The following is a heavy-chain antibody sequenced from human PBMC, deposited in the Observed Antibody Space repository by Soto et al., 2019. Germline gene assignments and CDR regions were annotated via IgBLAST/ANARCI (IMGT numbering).Heavy chain of an antibody. D-gene: IGHD6-13*01. CDR3: AKDSPDSSWLD. CDR2: TSDDGSKR. V-gene: IGHV3-30*18. J-gene: IGHJ4*02. Sequence: QVQLVESGGGAVLAGMSLRLSCAGSGFTFSDYAMYWVRQAPGKGLEWVAVTSDDGSKRYYTESVKGRFTITRDNSKNALFLQMNSLRREDTAVYYCAKDSPDSSWLDWGQGTLVAVVS. CDR1: GFTFSDYA.